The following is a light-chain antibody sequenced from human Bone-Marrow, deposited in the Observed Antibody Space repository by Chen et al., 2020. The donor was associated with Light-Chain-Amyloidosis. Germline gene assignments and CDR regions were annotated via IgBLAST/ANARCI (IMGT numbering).Light chain of an antibody. V-gene: IGLV1-51*02. CDR3: ATWDSSLTVWM. CDR2: ENN. CDR1: NSNIGINY. Sequence: QSVLTQPPSVSAAPGQKVTISCSGSNSNIGINYVSWYQQLPGTSPKLLIYENNQRPAGIPDRCSGSKSGTSATLGVAGLQTGNEAEYYCATWDSSLTVWMFGGGTKLTVL. J-gene: IGLJ3*02.